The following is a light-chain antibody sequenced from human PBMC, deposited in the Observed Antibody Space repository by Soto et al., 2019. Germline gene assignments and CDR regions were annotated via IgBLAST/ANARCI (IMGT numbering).Light chain of an antibody. CDR3: QQYDSYSKT. CDR1: ESISYW. V-gene: IGKV1-5*01. J-gene: IGKJ2*01. Sequence: DIQLTQSPSTLTASVGDRVTIGCRASESISYWLAWYQQKPGKAPKLLIYDASSLRSGVPSRFSGSGSGTEFTHTISTLQPDDFATYFCQQYDSYSKTFGQGTQLEIK. CDR2: DAS.